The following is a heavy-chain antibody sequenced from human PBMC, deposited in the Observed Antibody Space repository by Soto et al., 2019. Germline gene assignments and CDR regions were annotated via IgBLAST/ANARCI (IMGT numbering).Heavy chain of an antibody. CDR1: GGTFSSYA. J-gene: IGHJ5*02. D-gene: IGHD3-10*01. CDR2: IIPMYGPA. CDR3: ARVTSMVRGVIDNWFDP. V-gene: IGHV1-69*01. Sequence: QVPLVQYGAEVKKPGSSVTVSCKASGGTFSSYAIHLVRQAPGQGLEWMGGIIPMYGPAKYAQRFQGRVTITADESTTTVYMELTSLTSQDTAVYYCARVTSMVRGVIDNWFDPWGHGTLVTVSS.